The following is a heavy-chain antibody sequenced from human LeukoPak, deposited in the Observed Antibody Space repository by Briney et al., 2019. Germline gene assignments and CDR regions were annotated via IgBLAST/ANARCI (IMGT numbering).Heavy chain of an antibody. CDR1: GFTFSSYW. V-gene: IGHV3-7*01. D-gene: IGHD6-19*01. CDR3: ASVIAVAALFDY. Sequence: GGSLRLSCAASGFTFSSYWMSWVRQAPGKGLEWVANIKQDGSEKYYVDSVKGRFTISRDNAKNSLFLQMNSLRAEDTAMYYCASVIAVAALFDYWGQGTLVTVSS. J-gene: IGHJ4*02. CDR2: IKQDGSEK.